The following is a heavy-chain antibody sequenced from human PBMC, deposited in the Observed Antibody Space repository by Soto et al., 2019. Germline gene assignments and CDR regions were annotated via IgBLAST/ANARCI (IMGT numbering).Heavy chain of an antibody. J-gene: IGHJ6*03. D-gene: IGHD3-10*01. Sequence: APVKISCKASGSNYTSYDHSWLRQTTKTLLQWKGWITPNSSNTGYAQTFQGRVTMTRNTSIITAYMELSSLSSYDTAVYYCARLSTMVRGVIMVYYYYYMDVWGKGTTVTVSS. V-gene: IGHV1-8*01. CDR2: ITPNSSNT. CDR3: ARLSTMVRGVIMVYYYYYMDV. CDR1: GSNYTSYD.